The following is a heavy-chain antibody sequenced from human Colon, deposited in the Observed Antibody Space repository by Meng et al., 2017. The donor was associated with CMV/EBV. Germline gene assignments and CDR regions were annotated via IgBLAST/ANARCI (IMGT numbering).Heavy chain of an antibody. Sequence: GALRLSCAASGFTFSSYSMNWVRQAPGKGLEWVSSISSSSSYIYYADSVKGRFTISRDDAKNSLYLRMNILRAEDTAVYYCAREIAGTGPGFDYWGQGTLVTVSS. CDR2: ISSSSSYI. J-gene: IGHJ4*02. CDR1: GFTFSSYS. CDR3: AREIAGTGPGFDY. V-gene: IGHV3-21*01. D-gene: IGHD6-13*01.